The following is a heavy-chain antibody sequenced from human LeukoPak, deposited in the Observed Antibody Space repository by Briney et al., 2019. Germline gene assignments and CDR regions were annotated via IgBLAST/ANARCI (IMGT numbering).Heavy chain of an antibody. CDR2: ISGSGDNT. V-gene: IGHV3-23*01. CDR3: AKRSGYTTGWFFDF. CDR1: GFSFSSYA. J-gene: IGHJ4*02. Sequence: GGSLRLSCAASGFSFSSYAMSWVRQAPGKGLEWVSSISGSGDNTYYAESVKGRFTISRDNSRNTLFLQMNSLRAEDTAVFYCAKRSGYTTGWFFDFWGQGTLVTVSS. D-gene: IGHD6-19*01.